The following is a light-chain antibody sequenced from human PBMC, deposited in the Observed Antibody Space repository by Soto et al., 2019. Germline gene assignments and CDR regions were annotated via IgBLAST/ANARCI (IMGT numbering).Light chain of an antibody. CDR1: QSVGNN. Sequence: EIVMTQSPATLSVSPGERATLSCRASQSVGNNLAWYRQKSGQAPRLLIYGASTRATGIPARFSGSGSGTEFILTIDRLQSEDFAVYYCQQYENWPRTFGQGTKVDIK. J-gene: IGKJ1*01. V-gene: IGKV3-15*01. CDR2: GAS. CDR3: QQYENWPRT.